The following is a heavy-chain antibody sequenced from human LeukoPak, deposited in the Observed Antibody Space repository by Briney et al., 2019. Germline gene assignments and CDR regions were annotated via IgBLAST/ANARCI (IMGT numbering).Heavy chain of an antibody. CDR2: ISYDGSNK. D-gene: IGHD1-26*01. CDR3: AKDQGSREFDY. Sequence: GGSLRLSCAASGFTFSSYAMHWVRQAPGKGLEWVAVISYDGSNKYYADSVKGRFTISRDNSKNTLYLQMNSLRAEDTAVYYCAKDQGSREFDYWGQGTLVTVSS. CDR1: GFTFSSYA. J-gene: IGHJ4*02. V-gene: IGHV3-30*04.